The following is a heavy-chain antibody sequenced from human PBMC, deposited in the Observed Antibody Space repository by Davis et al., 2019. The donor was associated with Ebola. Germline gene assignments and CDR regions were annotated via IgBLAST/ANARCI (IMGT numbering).Heavy chain of an antibody. CDR2: INPSGGST. Sequence: ASVKVSCKASGYTFTSYYMHWVRQAPGQGLEWMGIINPSGGSTSYAQKFQGRVTMTRDTSTSTVYMELSSLRSEDTAVYYCAREVMVGTDDSSGYYYVRYYYYYGMDVWGQGTTVTVSS. CDR3: AREVMVGTDDSSGYYYVRYYYYYGMDV. J-gene: IGHJ6*02. V-gene: IGHV1-46*01. CDR1: GYTFTSYY. D-gene: IGHD3-22*01.